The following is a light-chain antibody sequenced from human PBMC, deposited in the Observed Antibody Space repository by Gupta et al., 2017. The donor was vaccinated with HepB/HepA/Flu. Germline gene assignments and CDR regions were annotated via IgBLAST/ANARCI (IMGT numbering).Light chain of an antibody. CDR2: GVS. CDR3: SSYTSSSTFGV. J-gene: IGLJ2*01. V-gene: IGLV2-18*02. Sequence: SALTQPPSVSGSPGQSVTISCTGTRGDVGCYNRVSCYQQPPGTAPKLMIYGVSTRPSGVPDRFSGSKSGTTASLNSTGLQSEDEADYDCSSYTSSSTFGVFGGGTKLTVL. CDR1: RGDVGCYNR.